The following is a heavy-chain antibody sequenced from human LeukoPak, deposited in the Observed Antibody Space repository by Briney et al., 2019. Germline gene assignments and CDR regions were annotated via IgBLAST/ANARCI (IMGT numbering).Heavy chain of an antibody. D-gene: IGHD3-22*01. CDR2: ISYDGSNK. V-gene: IGHV3-30*18. J-gene: IGHJ4*02. Sequence: GRSLRLSCAASGFTFSSYGLHWVRQAPGKGLEWVADISYDGSNKYYADSVKGRFTISRDNSKNTLYLQMNSLRAEDTAVYYCAKDVAAYYYDSSGYYARRGFDGYYFDYWGQGTLVTVSS. CDR1: GFTFSSYG. CDR3: AKDVAAYYYDSSGYYARRGFDGYYFDY.